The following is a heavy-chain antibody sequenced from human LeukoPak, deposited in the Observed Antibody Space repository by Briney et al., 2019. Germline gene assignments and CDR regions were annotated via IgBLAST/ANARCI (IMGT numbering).Heavy chain of an antibody. V-gene: IGHV1-8*03. CDR2: INPDTGDK. D-gene: IGHD2-21*02. CDR1: GYTFTNYY. J-gene: IGHJ4*02. CDR3: ARTTSMTASGYDY. Sequence: ASVKVSCKASGYTFTNYYINWVRQASGQGLEWMTWINPDTGDKGYARKFQDRVTITTDTSISTAYMELSSLSSEDTAVYFCARTTSMTASGYDYWGQGTLVTVSS.